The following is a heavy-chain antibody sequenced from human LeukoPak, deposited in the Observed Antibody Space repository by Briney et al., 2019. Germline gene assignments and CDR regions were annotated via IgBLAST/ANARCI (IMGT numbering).Heavy chain of an antibody. CDR3: ARGYCSGGSCYVTPDAFDI. V-gene: IGHV1-69*04. J-gene: IGHJ3*02. Sequence: ASVKVSCKASGGTFSSYAISWVRQAPGQGLEWMGRIIPILGIANYAQKFQGRVTITADKSTSTAYMELSSLRSEDTAVYYCARGYCSGGSCYVTPDAFDIWGQGTMVTVSS. D-gene: IGHD2-15*01. CDR2: IIPILGIA. CDR1: GGTFSSYA.